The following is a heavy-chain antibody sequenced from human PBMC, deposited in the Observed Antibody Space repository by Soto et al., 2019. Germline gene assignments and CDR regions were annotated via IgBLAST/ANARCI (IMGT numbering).Heavy chain of an antibody. CDR2: IYYSGST. D-gene: IGHD6-13*01. CDR1: GGSISSYY. CDR3: ARVAAAETRFDY. V-gene: IGHV4-59*01. J-gene: IGHJ4*02. Sequence: QVQLQESGPGLVKPSETLSLTCTVSGGSISSYYWSWIRQPLGKGLEWIGYIYYSGSTNYNPSLKSRVTISVDTSKNQFSLKLSSATAADTAVYYCARVAAAETRFDYWGQGTLVTVSS.